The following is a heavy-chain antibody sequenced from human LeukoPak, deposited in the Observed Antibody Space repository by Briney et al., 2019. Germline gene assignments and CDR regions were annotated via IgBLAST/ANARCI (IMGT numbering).Heavy chain of an antibody. Sequence: PSETISLTCTVSGGAISRYYWSWIRQPPGKGLEWIGYIYYSGSTNYNPSLKSRVTISVDTSKNQFSLKLSSVTAADTAVYYCARTPTRGGRTVHFDYWGQGTLVTVSS. D-gene: IGHD4-11*01. V-gene: IGHV4-59*01. CDR2: IYYSGST. J-gene: IGHJ4*02. CDR3: ARTPTRGGRTVHFDY. CDR1: GGAISRYY.